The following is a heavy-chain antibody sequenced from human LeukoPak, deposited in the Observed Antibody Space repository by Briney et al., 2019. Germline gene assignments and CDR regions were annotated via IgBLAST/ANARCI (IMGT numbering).Heavy chain of an antibody. Sequence: GGSLRLSCAASGFTFSSYGMHWVRQAPGKGLEWVAVISYDGSNKYYADSVKGRFTISRDNSKNTLYLQMNSLRAEDTAVYYCARDSGYSGYSDYWGQGTLVTVSS. J-gene: IGHJ4*02. CDR1: GFTFSSYG. D-gene: IGHD5-12*01. CDR2: ISYDGSNK. CDR3: ARDSGYSGYSDY. V-gene: IGHV3-30*03.